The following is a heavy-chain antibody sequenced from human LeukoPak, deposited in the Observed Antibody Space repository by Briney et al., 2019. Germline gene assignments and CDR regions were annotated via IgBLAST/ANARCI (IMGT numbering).Heavy chain of an antibody. D-gene: IGHD3-22*01. CDR1: GFTFSSYW. Sequence: GGSLRLSCEASGFTFSSYWMSWVRQAPGKGLEWVANIKQDGSEKYYVDSVKGRFTISRDNAKNSLYLQMNSLRAEDTAVYYCARGGYGDYVGYWGQGTLVTVSS. J-gene: IGHJ4*02. CDR2: IKQDGSEK. V-gene: IGHV3-7*01. CDR3: ARGGYGDYVGY.